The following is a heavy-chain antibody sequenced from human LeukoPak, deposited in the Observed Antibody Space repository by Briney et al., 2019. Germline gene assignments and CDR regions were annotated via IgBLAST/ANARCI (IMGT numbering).Heavy chain of an antibody. CDR1: GFTFSSYE. CDR3: ARVKYSSGFDI. Sequence: PGGSLRLSCAASGFTFSSYEMHWVRQAPGKGLEWVALISYDGSNKYYADSVKGRFTISRDNSKNTLYLQMNSLRAEDTAVYYCARVKYSSGFDIWGQGTMVTVSS. D-gene: IGHD6-19*01. J-gene: IGHJ3*02. V-gene: IGHV3-30-3*01. CDR2: ISYDGSNK.